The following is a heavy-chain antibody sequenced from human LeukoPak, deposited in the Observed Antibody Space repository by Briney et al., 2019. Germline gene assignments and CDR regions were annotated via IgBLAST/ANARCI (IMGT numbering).Heavy chain of an antibody. CDR3: ARDLVTVTKGFDI. Sequence: SETLSLTCAVSGDPFSSHYWTWIRQPPGKGLEWIGYISYIGSINYNPSLKSRVTISIDTSKNQFSLKLSSVTAADTAVYYCARDLVTVTKGFDIWGQGTMVSVSS. D-gene: IGHD4-17*01. CDR2: ISYIGSI. V-gene: IGHV4-59*11. J-gene: IGHJ3*02. CDR1: GDPFSSHY.